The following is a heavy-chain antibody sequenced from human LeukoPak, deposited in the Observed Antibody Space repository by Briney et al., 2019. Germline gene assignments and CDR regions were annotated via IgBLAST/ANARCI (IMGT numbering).Heavy chain of an antibody. CDR3: AKCWIGGDYLSS. V-gene: IGHV3-30*02. Sequence: QSGGSLRLSCAASGFTFSSYGMHCVRQAPGKGLEWVAFIRYDGSNKYYADSVKGRFTISRDNSKNTLYLQMNSLRAEDTAVYYCAKCWIGGDYLSSWGQGTLVTVSS. CDR1: GFTFSSYG. D-gene: IGHD4-17*01. CDR2: IRYDGSNK. J-gene: IGHJ4*02.